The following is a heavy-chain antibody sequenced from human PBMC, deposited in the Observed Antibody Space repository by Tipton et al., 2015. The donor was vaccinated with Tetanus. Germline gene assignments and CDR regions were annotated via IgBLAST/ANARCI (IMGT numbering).Heavy chain of an antibody. Sequence: TLSLTCTVSGGSISSSSYYWGWIRQPPGKGLEWIGEIYDSDSTVYNPPLKSRVATSMDTSKNQFTLKLSSVTAADTAVYYCARGIWFGPGPKFYFDSWGQGTLVAVSS. V-gene: IGHV4-39*06. CDR2: IYDSDST. D-gene: IGHD3-10*01. J-gene: IGHJ4*02. CDR3: ARGIWFGPGPKFYFDS. CDR1: GGSISSSSYY.